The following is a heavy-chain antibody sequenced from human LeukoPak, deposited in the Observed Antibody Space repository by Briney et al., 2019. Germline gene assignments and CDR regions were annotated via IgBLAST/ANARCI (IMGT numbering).Heavy chain of an antibody. V-gene: IGHV5-51*01. Sequence: GESLEISCKGSGYSFTSYWIGWVRQMPGKGLEWMGIIYPGDSDTRYSPSFQGQVTISADKSISTAYLQWSSLTASDTAMYYCARASVFYYYDSSGYYFDYWGQGTLVTVSS. CDR3: ARASVFYYYDSSGYYFDY. CDR1: GYSFTSYW. J-gene: IGHJ4*02. D-gene: IGHD3-22*01. CDR2: IYPGDSDT.